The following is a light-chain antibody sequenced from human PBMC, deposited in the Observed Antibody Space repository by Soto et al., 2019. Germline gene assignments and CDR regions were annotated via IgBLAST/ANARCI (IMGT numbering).Light chain of an antibody. CDR2: AIS. J-gene: IGKJ4*01. CDR1: QPVSSW. Sequence: DLQMTQSPSSVSASVGDRVTITCRASQPVSSWLAWYQQKPGEAPKLLIYAISSLQTGVPSRFSGSGSGTDFTLTISSLQREDFASYYCQEANSFTFGGGTKVEIK. CDR3: QEANSFT. V-gene: IGKV1-12*02.